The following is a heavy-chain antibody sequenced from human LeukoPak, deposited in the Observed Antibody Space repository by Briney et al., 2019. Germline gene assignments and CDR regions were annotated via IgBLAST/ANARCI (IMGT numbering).Heavy chain of an antibody. D-gene: IGHD3-9*01. CDR3: ASLRRYFDWLSSHYYYYGMDV. J-gene: IGHJ6*02. CDR2: INHSGST. CDR1: GGSFSGYY. V-gene: IGHV4-34*01. Sequence: SETLSLTCAVYGGSFSGYYWSWIRQPPGEGLEWIGEINHSGSTNYNPSLKSRVTISVDTSKNQFSLKLSSVTAADTAVYYCASLRRYFDWLSSHYYYYGMDVWGQGTTVTVSS.